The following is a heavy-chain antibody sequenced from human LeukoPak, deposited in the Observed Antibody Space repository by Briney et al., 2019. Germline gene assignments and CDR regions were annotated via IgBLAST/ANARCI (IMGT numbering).Heavy chain of an antibody. Sequence: GGSLRLCCAASGFTFTSYWMHWVRQPPGKGLVWVSRVDHAGSGTAYADSVTGRFTISRDNAKNTVYLQMNSLRAEDTAVYYCATDLGWGQGTLVIVSS. CDR2: VDHAGSGT. D-gene: IGHD4-17*01. J-gene: IGHJ4*02. CDR1: GFTFTSYW. CDR3: ATDLG. V-gene: IGHV3-74*01.